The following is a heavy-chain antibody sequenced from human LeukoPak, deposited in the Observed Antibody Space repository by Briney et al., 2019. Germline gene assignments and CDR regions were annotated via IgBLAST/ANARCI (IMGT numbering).Heavy chain of an antibody. CDR2: ISYDGSNK. CDR3: AGSSRKYYFEY. Sequence: PGRSLRLSCAASGFTFSSYGMHWVRQAPGKGLEWVAVISYDGSNKYYADSVKGRFTISRDNSENTLFLQMNSLRVEDTAMYYCAGSSRKYYFEYWGQGTLVTVSS. V-gene: IGHV3-30*03. D-gene: IGHD6-13*01. CDR1: GFTFSSYG. J-gene: IGHJ4*02.